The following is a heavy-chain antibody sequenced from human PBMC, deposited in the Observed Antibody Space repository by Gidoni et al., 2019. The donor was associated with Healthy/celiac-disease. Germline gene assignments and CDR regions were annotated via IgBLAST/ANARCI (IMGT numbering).Heavy chain of an antibody. J-gene: IGHJ4*02. Sequence: GLSWVSYISSSGSYTNYADSVKGRFTISRDNAKNSLYLQMNSLRAEDTAVYYCARDPWQQLGRGGYFDYWGQGTLVTVSS. CDR3: ARDPWQQLGRGGYFDY. CDR2: ISSSGSYT. V-gene: IGHV3-11*06. D-gene: IGHD6-13*01.